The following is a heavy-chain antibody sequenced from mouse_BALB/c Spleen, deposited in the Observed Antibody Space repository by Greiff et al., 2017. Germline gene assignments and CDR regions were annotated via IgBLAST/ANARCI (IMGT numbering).Heavy chain of an antibody. D-gene: IGHD2-14*01. CDR3: ARRQGRYDGMDY. V-gene: IGHV1-82*01. CDR1: GYAFSSSW. CDR2: IYPGDGDT. Sequence: QVQLQQSGPELVKPGASVKISCKASGYAFSSSWMNWVKQRPGQGLEWIGRIYPGDGDTNYNGKFKGKATLTADKSSSTAYMQLSSLTSVDSAVYFCARRQGRYDGMDYWGQGTSVTVSS. J-gene: IGHJ4*01.